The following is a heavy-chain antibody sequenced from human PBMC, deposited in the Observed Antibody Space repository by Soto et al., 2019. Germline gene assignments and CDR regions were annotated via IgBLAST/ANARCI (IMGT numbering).Heavy chain of an antibody. D-gene: IGHD1-26*01. CDR2: ISGSGLEA. V-gene: IGHV3-23*01. J-gene: IGHJ4*02. CDR3: AREGLVGAQDY. CDR1: GFSFSAYA. Sequence: EVHLLESGGGLVQPGGSPRLSCAASGFSFSAYALTWVRQSPGKGLEWVATISGSGLEAYYADSVKGRFTISRDNSKNTLFLQMNSLRAEDTAVYYCAREGLVGAQDYWGQGTLVTVSS.